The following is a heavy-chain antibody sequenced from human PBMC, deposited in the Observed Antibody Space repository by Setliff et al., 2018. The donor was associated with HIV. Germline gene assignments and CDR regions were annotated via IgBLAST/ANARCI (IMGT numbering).Heavy chain of an antibody. D-gene: IGHD3-10*01. J-gene: IGHJ6*03. CDR3: ARAMYYYGSGSYDYYTDV. CDR2: INHSGST. V-gene: IGHV4-34*01. Sequence: PSETLSLTCAVYGESFSSYFWSWVRQPPGKGLEWIGEINHSGSTNYNPSLKSRVTISVDKSKNQFSLKLSSVTAADTAVYYCARAMYYYGSGSYDYYTDVWGKGTTVTVSS. CDR1: GESFSSYF.